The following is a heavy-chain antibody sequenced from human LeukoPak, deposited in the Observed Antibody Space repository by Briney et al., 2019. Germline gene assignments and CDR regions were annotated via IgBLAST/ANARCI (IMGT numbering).Heavy chain of an antibody. J-gene: IGHJ4*02. D-gene: IGHD1-1*01. V-gene: IGHV3-23*01. CDR2: ISGSGGST. CDR3: AKAPSVRGSRREIGD. CDR1: GFTFSSYA. Sequence: PGGSLRLSCAASGFTFSSYAMSWVRQAPGKGLEWVSAISGSGGSTYYADSVKGRFTISRDNSKNTLYLQMNSLRPEDTAVYYCAKAPSVRGSRREIGDWGQGTLVTVSS.